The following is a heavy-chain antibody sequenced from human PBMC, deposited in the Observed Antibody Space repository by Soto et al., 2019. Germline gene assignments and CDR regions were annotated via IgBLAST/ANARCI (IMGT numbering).Heavy chain of an antibody. CDR1: VFTFIIHP. V-gene: IGHV3-23*01. D-gene: IGHD2-21*02. J-gene: IGHJ3*02. CDR3: ENSLANYYFTPLHFDI. CDR2: IGERGDGT. Sequence: GVSXRLSGSASVFTFIIHPISLFRHAPGKGLELVSAIGERGDGTAYRDSVKGRFTIYRENLKKMLYLQMESLRAEDTAVYYCENSLANYYFTPLHFDIWGPRTMV.